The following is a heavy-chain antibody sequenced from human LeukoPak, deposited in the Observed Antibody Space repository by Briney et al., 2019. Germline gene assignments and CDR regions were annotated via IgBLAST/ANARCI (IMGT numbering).Heavy chain of an antibody. D-gene: IGHD3-9*01. CDR2: IDQDGREK. J-gene: IGHJ4*02. V-gene: IGHV3-7*01. Sequence: GGSLRLSCAASGFTFTIYWMSWVRQAPGKGLEWVANIDQDGREKSFVDSVRGRFSISRDNAKNTLYLQMNSLRVEDTAVYYCARGRYLDWLPYFFDYRGQGTLVTVSS. CDR1: GFTFTIYW. CDR3: ARGRYLDWLPYFFDY.